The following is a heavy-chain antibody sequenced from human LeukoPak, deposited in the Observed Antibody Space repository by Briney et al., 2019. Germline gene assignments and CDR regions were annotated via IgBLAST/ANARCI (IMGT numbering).Heavy chain of an antibody. V-gene: IGHV3-74*01. D-gene: IGHD2/OR15-2a*01. CDR2: INSDGSWT. Sequence: GGSLRLSCAASGNYWMHWVRQVPGKGLVWVSHINSDGSWTSYADSVKGRFTTSKDNAKNTVYLQMNSLRAEDTAVYYCVSFYETYWGRGTLATVSS. CDR3: VSFYETY. CDR1: GNYW. J-gene: IGHJ4*02.